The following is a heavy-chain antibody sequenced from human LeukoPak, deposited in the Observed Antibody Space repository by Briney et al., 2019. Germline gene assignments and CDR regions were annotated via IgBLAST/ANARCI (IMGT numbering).Heavy chain of an antibody. CDR3: ARLGWSAATRMVGWFDP. J-gene: IGHJ5*02. CDR1: GGSISSGSYY. D-gene: IGHD2-15*01. V-gene: IGHV4-61*02. Sequence: SETLSLTCTVSGGSISSGSYYWSWIRQPAGKGLEWIGRIYTSGSTNYNPSLKSRVTISVDTSKNQFSLKLSSVTAADTAVYCCARLGWSAATRMVGWFDPWGQGTLVTVSS. CDR2: IYTSGST.